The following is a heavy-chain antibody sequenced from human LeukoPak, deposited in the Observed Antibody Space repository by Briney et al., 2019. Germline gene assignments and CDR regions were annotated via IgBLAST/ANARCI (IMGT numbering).Heavy chain of an antibody. CDR1: GGSISSYY. V-gene: IGHV4-4*07. CDR3: ARDGGYSNYVPDYYYYGMDV. J-gene: IGHJ6*02. D-gene: IGHD4-11*01. Sequence: SETLSLTCTVSGGSISSYYWSWIRQPAGKGLEWIGRIYTSGSTYYNPSLKSRVTISVDTSKNQFSLKLSSVTAADTAVYYCARDGGYSNYVPDYYYYGMDVWGQGTTVTVSS. CDR2: IYTSGST.